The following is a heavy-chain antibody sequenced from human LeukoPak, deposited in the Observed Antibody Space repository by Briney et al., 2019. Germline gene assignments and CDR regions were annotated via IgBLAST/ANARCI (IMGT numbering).Heavy chain of an antibody. D-gene: IGHD5-12*01. CDR1: GGSISSSHW. Sequence: SGTLSLTCGVSGGSISSSHWWSWVRHPPGTGLEWIGEIYHSGSTNYSPSLKSRVTISVDKSKNEFSLKLTSVTAAETAVYYCARDSATIKFRHWGQGTVVTVSS. V-gene: IGHV4-4*02. CDR2: IYHSGST. J-gene: IGHJ4*02. CDR3: ARDSATIKFRH.